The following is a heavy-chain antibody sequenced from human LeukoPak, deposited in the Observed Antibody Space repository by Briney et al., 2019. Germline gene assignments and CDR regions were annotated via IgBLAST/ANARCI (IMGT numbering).Heavy chain of an antibody. CDR2: IIPIFGTA. V-gene: IGHV1-69*13. J-gene: IGHJ4*02. Sequence: ASVKVSCKASGGTFSSYAISWVRQAPGQGLEWMGGIIPIFGTANYAQKFQGRVTITADESTSTAYMELSSLRSEDTAVYYCARGGYCTNGVCSFDYWGQGTLVTVSS. CDR1: GGTFSSYA. D-gene: IGHD2-8*01. CDR3: ARGGYCTNGVCSFDY.